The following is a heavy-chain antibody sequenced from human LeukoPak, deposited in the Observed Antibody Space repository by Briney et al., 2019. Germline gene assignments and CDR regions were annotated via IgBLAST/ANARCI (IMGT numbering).Heavy chain of an antibody. Sequence: GGSLRLSCAVSGITLSNSGMSWVRQAPGKGLEWVAGLSGSGGGTNYADSVQGRFTISRDNPKNTLYLQRNSLRAEDTAVYFCAKRGVVIRVFLVGFHKEAYYFDSWGQGALVTVSS. D-gene: IGHD3-10*01. CDR2: LSGSGGGT. CDR3: AKRGVVIRVFLVGFHKEAYYFDS. CDR1: GITLSNSG. J-gene: IGHJ4*02. V-gene: IGHV3-23*01.